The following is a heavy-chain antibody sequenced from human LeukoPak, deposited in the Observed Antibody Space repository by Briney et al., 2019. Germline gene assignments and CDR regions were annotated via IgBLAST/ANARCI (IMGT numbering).Heavy chain of an antibody. CDR3: ARELGYCSSTSCSRRRYFDY. V-gene: IGHV4-34*01. CDR1: GGSFSGYY. J-gene: IGHJ4*02. CDR2: INHSGST. Sequence: PSETLSLTCAVYGGSFSGYYWSWIRQPPGKGLEWIGEINHSGSTNYNPSLKSRVTISVDTSKNQFYLKLSSVTAADTAVYYCARELGYCSSTSCSRRRYFDYWGQGTLVTVSS. D-gene: IGHD2-2*01.